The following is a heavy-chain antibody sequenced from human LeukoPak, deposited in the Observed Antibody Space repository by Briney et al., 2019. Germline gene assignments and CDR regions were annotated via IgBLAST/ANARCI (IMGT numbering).Heavy chain of an antibody. J-gene: IGHJ4*02. CDR3: ARDRGYDFWSGYFRFDY. Sequence: GRSMTLSSAASGSTFSRYCMNWVRQPAGHGLGWVSYISSSISTIYYADSVKDRFTISRDNAKNSLYLQMNSLRAQDTAVYYCARDRGYDFWSGYFRFDYWGQGTLVTVSS. CDR2: ISSSISTI. V-gene: IGHV3-48*01. D-gene: IGHD3-3*01. CDR1: GSTFSRYC.